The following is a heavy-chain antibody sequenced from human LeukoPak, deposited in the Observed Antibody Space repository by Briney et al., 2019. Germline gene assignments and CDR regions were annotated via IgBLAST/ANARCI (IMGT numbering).Heavy chain of an antibody. CDR1: GGSISSYY. J-gene: IGHJ4*02. Sequence: PSETLSLTCTVSGGSISSYYWSWIRQPPGKGLEWIGYIYYSGGTNYNPSLKSRVTISVDTSKNQFSLRLSSVTAADTAVYYCAGGIVLVSAAIPLSLPGSLFDYWGQGTLVSVSS. D-gene: IGHD2-2*02. CDR3: AGGIVLVSAAIPLSLPGSLFDY. V-gene: IGHV4-59*01. CDR2: IYYSGGT.